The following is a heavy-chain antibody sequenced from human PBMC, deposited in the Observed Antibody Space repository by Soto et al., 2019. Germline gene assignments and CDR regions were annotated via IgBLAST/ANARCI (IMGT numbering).Heavy chain of an antibody. CDR2: INPSGGAT. CDR1: GYTFTNHY. V-gene: IGHV1-46*03. J-gene: IGHJ5*02. D-gene: IGHD1-1*01. Sequence: QVQLVQSGAEVKRPGASVTVSCKASGYTFTNHYIHWVRQAPGQGLEWMGVINPSGGATSYPQKFQGRGTLTRDASRNTVYMELTSLRSEDTAVYFCARDAEPETVTTPDNNWFDPWGQGTLVTVSS. CDR3: ARDAEPETVTTPDNNWFDP.